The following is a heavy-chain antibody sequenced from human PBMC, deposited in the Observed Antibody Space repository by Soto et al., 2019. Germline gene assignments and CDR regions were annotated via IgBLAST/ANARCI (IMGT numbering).Heavy chain of an antibody. D-gene: IGHD3-9*01. CDR3: AKGRYFDASGGCANF. Sequence: EVRLMESGGGFLQPGGSQRLSCVASGFTFNSYAMSWVRQTPEKGLEWVSAISGSGWQTYYAQSVQGRFTSSRDNSKTTVYLHMNRLRAEDSGIYYCAKGRYFDASGGCANFWGRGTLVTVSS. V-gene: IGHV3-23*01. J-gene: IGHJ2*01. CDR1: GFTFNSYA. CDR2: ISGSGWQT.